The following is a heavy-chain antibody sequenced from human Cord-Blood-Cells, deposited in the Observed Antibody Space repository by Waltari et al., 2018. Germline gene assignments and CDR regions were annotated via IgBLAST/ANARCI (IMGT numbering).Heavy chain of an antibody. CDR2: IYHRGST. V-gene: IGHV4-4*02. CDR3: ARWLPDSSGWYLGACFDY. J-gene: IGHJ4*02. D-gene: IGHD6-19*01. Sequence: QVQLQESGPGLVKPSGTLSLTCAVSGGSISSSNWWSWVRQPPGKGVEWSGEIYHRGSTNYNPALKSRVTISVDKSKNQFSLKLSAVTAADTAVYYCARWLPDSSGWYLGACFDYWGQGTLVTVSS. CDR1: GGSISSSNW.